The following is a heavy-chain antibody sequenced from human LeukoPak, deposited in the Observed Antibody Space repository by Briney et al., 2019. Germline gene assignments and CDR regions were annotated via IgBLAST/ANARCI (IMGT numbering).Heavy chain of an antibody. CDR3: ARDMQAGNNWFDP. V-gene: IGHV1-46*01. Sequence: ASVKVSCKASGYTFTGYYMHWVRQAPGQGLEWMGIINPSGGSTGYAQKFQGRVTMTRDTSTSTVYMELSSLRSEDTAVYYCARDMQAGNNWFDPWGQGTLVTVSS. J-gene: IGHJ5*02. CDR1: GYTFTGYY. CDR2: INPSGGST. D-gene: IGHD6-19*01.